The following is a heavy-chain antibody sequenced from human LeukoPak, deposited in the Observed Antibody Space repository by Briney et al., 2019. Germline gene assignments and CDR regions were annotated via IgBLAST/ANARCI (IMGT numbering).Heavy chain of an antibody. CDR2: IYYSGST. V-gene: IGHV4-59*01. Sequence: SETLSLTCTVSGGSISSYYWSWIRQPPGKGLEWIGYIYYSGSTNYNPSLKSRVTISVDTSKSQFSLKLSSVTAADTAVYYCARAHRAAAGNYYFDYWGQGTLVTVSS. CDR1: GGSISSYY. CDR3: ARAHRAAAGNYYFDY. J-gene: IGHJ4*02. D-gene: IGHD6-13*01.